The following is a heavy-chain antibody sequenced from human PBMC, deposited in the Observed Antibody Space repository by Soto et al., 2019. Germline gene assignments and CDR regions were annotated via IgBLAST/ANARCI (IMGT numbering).Heavy chain of an antibody. Sequence: EEQLVESGGGLVKPGGSLRLSCAGSGFTFSNYGMTGVRQAPGKGLEWVSSISSSSSYIYYADSGKGRFTMSSDNANNLLYLRMNSLRSEDTAVYYCASDGRGYLGMDVWCQGTTVTVSS. V-gene: IGHV3-21*06. J-gene: IGHJ6*02. CDR2: ISSSSSYI. CDR3: ASDGRGYLGMDV. CDR1: GFTFSNYG.